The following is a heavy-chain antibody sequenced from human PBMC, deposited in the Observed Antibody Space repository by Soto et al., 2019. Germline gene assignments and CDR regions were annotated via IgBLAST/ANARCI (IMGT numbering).Heavy chain of an antibody. V-gene: IGHV4-31*03. CDR2: IYYSGST. CDR3: ARGGRRSPGMDV. CDR1: GGSISSGGYY. Sequence: QVQLQESGPGLVKPSQTLSLTCTVSGGSISSGGYYWSWIRQHPGKGLEWIGYIYYSGSTYYNPSLKRRVTISVDTSKNQCSLKLSSVTAADPAVCYCARGGRRSPGMDVWGQGTTVTVSS. J-gene: IGHJ6*02.